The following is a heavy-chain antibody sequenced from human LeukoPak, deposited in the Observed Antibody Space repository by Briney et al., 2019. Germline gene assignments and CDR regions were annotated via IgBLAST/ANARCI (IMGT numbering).Heavy chain of an antibody. J-gene: IGHJ3*02. CDR3: ARPYYDSSGYYYWGNAFDI. D-gene: IGHD3-22*01. CDR1: GFTFSSYG. Sequence: GRSLRLSCAASGFTFSSYGMHWVRQAPGKGLEWVAVIWYDGSNKYYADSVKGRFTISRDNSKNTLYLQMNSLRAEDTAVYYCARPYYDSSGYYYWGNAFDIWGQGTMVTVSS. V-gene: IGHV3-33*01. CDR2: IWYDGSNK.